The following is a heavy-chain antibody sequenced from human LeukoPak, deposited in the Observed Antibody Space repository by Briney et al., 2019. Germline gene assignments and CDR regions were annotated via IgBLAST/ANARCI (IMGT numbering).Heavy chain of an antibody. V-gene: IGHV4-39*01. Sequence: SETLSLTCSVSGATISGGTYYWGWIRQPPGKGLEWIGSIYYTGSTYDNPSLKSRVTISVDTSKNQFSLKLSSVTAADTAVYYCARRGGSGRAFDYWGQGTLVTVSS. CDR2: IYYTGST. J-gene: IGHJ4*02. D-gene: IGHD1-26*01. CDR1: GATISGGTYY. CDR3: ARRGGSGRAFDY.